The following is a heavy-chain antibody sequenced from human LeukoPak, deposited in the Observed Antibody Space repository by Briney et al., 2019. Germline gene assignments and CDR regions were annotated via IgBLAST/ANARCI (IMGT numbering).Heavy chain of an antibody. Sequence: GASVKVSCKASGGTFSSYSVSRVRQAPGQGLEWMGRIIPIFGTANYAQKFRGRVTITADESTSTAYMELSSLRSEDTAVYYCARDAAMAHSPFDYWGQGTLVTVSS. CDR1: GGTFSSYS. CDR2: IIPIFGTA. V-gene: IGHV1-69*15. D-gene: IGHD5-18*01. CDR3: ARDAAMAHSPFDY. J-gene: IGHJ4*02.